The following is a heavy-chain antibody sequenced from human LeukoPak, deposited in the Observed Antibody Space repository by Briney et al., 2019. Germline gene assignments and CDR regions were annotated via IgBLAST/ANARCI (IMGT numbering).Heavy chain of an antibody. CDR2: ITTTSSYV. D-gene: IGHD2-15*01. CDR1: GFTFSSYE. CDR3: ASALRGPSSYYYMDV. J-gene: IGHJ6*03. Sequence: GGSLRLSCAASGFTFSSYEMNWVRQAPGKGLEWVSSITTTSSYVYYADSVKGRFTISRDNAKNSLYLQMNSLRAEDTAVYYCASALRGPSSYYYMDVWGKGTTVTVSS. V-gene: IGHV3-21*01.